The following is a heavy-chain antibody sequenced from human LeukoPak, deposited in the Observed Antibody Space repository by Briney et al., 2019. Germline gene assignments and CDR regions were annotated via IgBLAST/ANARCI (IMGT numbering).Heavy chain of an antibody. Sequence: GGSLRLSCAASGFTFNMFAMSWVRQAPGKGLEWVSIIYSGGTTYYADSVKGRFTISRDNSKNTLYLQMNSLRAEDTAVYYCARDSGSSWDYWGQGTLVTVSS. D-gene: IGHD1-26*01. CDR3: ARDSGSSWDY. V-gene: IGHV3-53*01. J-gene: IGHJ4*02. CDR2: IYSGGTT. CDR1: GFTFNMFA.